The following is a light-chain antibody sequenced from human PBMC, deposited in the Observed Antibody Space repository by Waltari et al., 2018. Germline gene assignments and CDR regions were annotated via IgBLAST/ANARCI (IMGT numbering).Light chain of an antibody. CDR2: DVS. V-gene: IGLV2-14*03. Sequence: QSALTQPASVSGSPGQSITISCTGTASDVGGYGFVSWYQQHPGEAPKLLIYDVSNRPSRVSNRFSGSKSGNTASLIISGLQAGDEADYYCCSYTRNSIHYVFGTGTKVTVL. CDR3: CSYTRNSIHYV. J-gene: IGLJ1*01. CDR1: ASDVGGYGF.